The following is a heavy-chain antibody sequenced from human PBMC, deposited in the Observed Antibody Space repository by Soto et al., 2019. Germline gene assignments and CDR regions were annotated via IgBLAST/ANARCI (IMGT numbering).Heavy chain of an antibody. CDR3: ARGPMGATPSSYLNWFDP. CDR2: IYFSET. CDR1: GGSINTYY. J-gene: IGHJ5*02. V-gene: IGHV4-59*01. D-gene: IGHD1-26*01. Sequence: QVQLQESGPGLVKPSETLSLTCSVSGGSINTYYWSWIRQPPGKGLEWIGSIYFSETVYNSSLKSRVSMSIDTSKSQFSLKLTSVTAADTAVYYCARGPMGATPSSYLNWFDPWGQGALVTVSS.